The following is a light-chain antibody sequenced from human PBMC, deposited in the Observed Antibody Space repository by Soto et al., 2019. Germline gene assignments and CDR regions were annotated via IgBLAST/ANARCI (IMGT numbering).Light chain of an antibody. CDR3: SSYTSSSPYV. CDR1: SSYVVAYDY. CDR2: EIN. Sequence: LTQPPSASGSPGQSVTISCTGTSSYVVAYDYVSWYQQHPGKAPKLMIYEINKRPSGVHDRFSGSKSGNTASLNISGLQAAEEAEYYCSSYTSSSPYVFGTGQKVTVL. J-gene: IGLJ1*01. V-gene: IGLV2-8*01.